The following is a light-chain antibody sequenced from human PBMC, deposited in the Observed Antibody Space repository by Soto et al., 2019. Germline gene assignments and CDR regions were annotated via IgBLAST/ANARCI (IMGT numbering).Light chain of an antibody. V-gene: IGLV2-14*01. CDR3: SSHTRVNTRV. CDR2: DVS. J-gene: IGLJ1*01. Sequence: QSALTQPASVSGSPGHSITISCTGTSSDVGGYNYVSWYQQHPGKAPKLMIYDVSNRPSGVSNRFSGSKSGNTASLTISGLQSEDEADYYCSSHTRVNTRVFGTGSKGTVL. CDR1: SSDVGGYNY.